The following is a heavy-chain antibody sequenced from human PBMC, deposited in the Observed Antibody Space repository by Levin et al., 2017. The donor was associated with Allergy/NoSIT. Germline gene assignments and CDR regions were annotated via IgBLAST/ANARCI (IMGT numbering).Heavy chain of an antibody. V-gene: IGHV5-10-1*01. CDR3: ARQGQWLEEFYGMDV. D-gene: IGHD6-19*01. CDR1: GYSFTSYW. J-gene: IGHJ6*02. CDR2: IDPSDSYT. Sequence: GESLKISCKGSGYSFTSYWISWVRQMPGKGLEWMGRIDPSDSYTNYSPSFQGHVTISADKSISTAYLQWSSLKASDTAMYYCARQGQWLEEFYGMDVWGQGTTVTVSS.